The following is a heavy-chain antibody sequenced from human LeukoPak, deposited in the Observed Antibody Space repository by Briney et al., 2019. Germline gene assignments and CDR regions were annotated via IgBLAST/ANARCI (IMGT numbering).Heavy chain of an antibody. CDR1: GFTFSNAW. Sequence: GGSLRLSCAASGFTFSNAWMSWVRQAPGNGLEWVGRIKSKTDGGTTDYAAPVKGRFTISRDDSKNTLYLQMNSLKTEDTAVYYCTTGPYDYGDRYSRTPKYYYYGMDVWGQGTTVTVSS. V-gene: IGHV3-15*01. CDR2: IKSKTDGGTT. J-gene: IGHJ6*02. CDR3: TTGPYDYGDRYSRTPKYYYYGMDV. D-gene: IGHD4-17*01.